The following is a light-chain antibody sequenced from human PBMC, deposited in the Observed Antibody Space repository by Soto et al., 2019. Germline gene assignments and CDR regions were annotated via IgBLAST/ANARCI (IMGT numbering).Light chain of an antibody. J-gene: IGLJ1*01. Sequence: QSVLTQPASVSESPGQSIAISCTGSSSDVGGSDHVSWYQKHPGKAPKLMISEVTNRPSGVSDRFSGSKSGNTASLTISGLQAEDEADYYCSSYTATGTDVFGTGTKLTVL. CDR2: EVT. CDR3: SSYTATGTDV. CDR1: SSDVGGSDH. V-gene: IGLV2-14*01.